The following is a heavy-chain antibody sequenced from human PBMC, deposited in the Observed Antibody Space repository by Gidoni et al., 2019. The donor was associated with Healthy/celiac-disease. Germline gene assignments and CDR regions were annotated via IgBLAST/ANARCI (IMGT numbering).Heavy chain of an antibody. Sequence: EVQLVESGGGLVQPGRSLRLSCAASGFTFADYAMHWVRQSPGKGLAWVSGISWNSGSIGDADSVQDRFTISRDNAKNSLYLQMNSLRAEDTALYYCVKDIFRGRRWYYFDYWGQGTLVTVSS. CDR1: GFTFADYA. D-gene: IGHD2-8*01. CDR3: VKDIFRGRRWYYFDY. J-gene: IGHJ4*02. V-gene: IGHV3-9*01. CDR2: ISWNSGSI.